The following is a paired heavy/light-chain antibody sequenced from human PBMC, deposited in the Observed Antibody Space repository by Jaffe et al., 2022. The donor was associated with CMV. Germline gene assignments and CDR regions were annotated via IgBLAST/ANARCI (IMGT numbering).Light chain of an antibody. CDR2: WAS. CDR1: QSVLYSSNNKKY. CDR3: QQYYTTPYT. Sequence: DIVMTQSPDSLAVSLGERATINCKSSQSVLYSSNNKKYLAWYQQTPGQPPKLLIYWASTRESGVPDRFSGSGSGTDFTLTISSLQAEDVAVYYCQQYYTTPYTFGQGTKLEIK. J-gene: IGKJ2*01. V-gene: IGKV4-1*01.
Heavy chain of an antibody. Sequence: QVQLVQSGAEVRKPGASVKVSCKTSGYTFTSYYMHWVRQAPGQGLEWMGIINPSGGSTSYAQNFQDRVTMTRDTSTNTVYMELSSLRSEDTAVYFCARGHYGGHEIMFLSYWGQGTLVTVSS. CDR2: INPSGGST. D-gene: IGHD4-17*01. CDR1: GYTFTSYY. J-gene: IGHJ4*02. CDR3: ARGHYGGHEIMFLSY. V-gene: IGHV1-46*01.